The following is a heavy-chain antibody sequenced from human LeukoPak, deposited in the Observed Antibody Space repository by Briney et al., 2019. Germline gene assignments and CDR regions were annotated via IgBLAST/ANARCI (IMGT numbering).Heavy chain of an antibody. CDR2: FHNSGTS. J-gene: IGHJ4*02. Sequence: SETLYLTCTVSDDSISDYYRGWIRQPPGKVLEWIGYFHNSGTSTYNPSLKSRVTISADTSKNQFSLKLNSLTTADTAVYYCTRGAGWLIDYWGQGILVTVSS. CDR1: DDSISDYY. CDR3: TRGAGWLIDY. V-gene: IGHV4-59*01. D-gene: IGHD3-16*01.